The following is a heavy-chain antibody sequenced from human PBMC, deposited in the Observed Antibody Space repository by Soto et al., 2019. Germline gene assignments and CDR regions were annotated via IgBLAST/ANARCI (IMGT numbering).Heavy chain of an antibody. V-gene: IGHV4-59*01. D-gene: IGHD6-19*01. CDR3: ARDRYSGSLDY. Sequence: TSETLSLTCTVSGGSISSYYWSWIRQPPGKGLEWIGYIYYSGSTNYNPSLRSRVTISVDTSKNQFSLKLSSVTAADTAVYYCARDRYSGSLDYWGQGTLVTVSS. CDR2: IYYSGST. CDR1: GGSISSYY. J-gene: IGHJ4*02.